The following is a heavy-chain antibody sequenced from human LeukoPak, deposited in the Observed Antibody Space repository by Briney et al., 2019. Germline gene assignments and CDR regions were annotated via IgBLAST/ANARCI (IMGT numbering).Heavy chain of an antibody. D-gene: IGHD6-13*01. V-gene: IGHV3-48*02. J-gene: IGHJ6*02. CDR3: ARSQGIAAAGHYYYYGMDV. CDR2: ISSSSSTI. CDR1: GFTLSSYS. Sequence: GGSLRLSCAASGFTLSSYSMNWVRQAPGKGLEWVSYISSSSSTIYYADSVKGRFTISRDNAKNSLYLQMNSLRDEDTAAYYCARSQGIAAAGHYYYYGMDVWGQGTTVTVSS.